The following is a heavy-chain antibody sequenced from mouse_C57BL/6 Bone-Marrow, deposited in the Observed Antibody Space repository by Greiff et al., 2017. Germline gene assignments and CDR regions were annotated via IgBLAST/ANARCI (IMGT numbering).Heavy chain of an antibody. CDR2: ISNLAYSI. D-gene: IGHD4-1*01. CDR1: GFTFNDYG. CDR3: ARRLLGRLWYFDV. V-gene: IGHV5-15*01. Sequence: EVKLVESGGGLVQPGGSLKLSCAASGFTFNDYGMAWVRQAPRKGPEWVAFISNLAYSIYYADTVTGRFTISRENAKNNLYLEMSSLRSEDTAMYYCARRLLGRLWYFDVWGTGTTVTVSS. J-gene: IGHJ1*03.